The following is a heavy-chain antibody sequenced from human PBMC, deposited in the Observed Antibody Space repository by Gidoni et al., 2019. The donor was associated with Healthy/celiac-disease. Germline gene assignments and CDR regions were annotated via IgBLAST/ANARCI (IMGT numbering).Heavy chain of an antibody. J-gene: IGHJ4*02. D-gene: IGHD3-10*01. V-gene: IGHV3-11*06. CDR1: GFPCSDYY. CDR2: ISSSSSYT. CDR3: AREKRMVRGVTLDY. Sequence: QVQLVESGGGLVKPGGSLRLSCAAPGFPCSDYYMSWIRQAPGKGLEWVSYISSSSSYTNYADSVKGRFTISRDNAKNSLYLQMNSLRAEDTAVYYCAREKRMVRGVTLDYWGQGTLVTVSS.